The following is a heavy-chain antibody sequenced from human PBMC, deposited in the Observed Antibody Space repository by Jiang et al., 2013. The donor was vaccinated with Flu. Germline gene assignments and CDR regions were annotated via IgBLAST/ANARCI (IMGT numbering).Heavy chain of an antibody. CDR2: IYYSGST. Sequence: GLVKPSETLSLTCTVSGGSISSYYWSWIRQPPGKGLEWIGYIYYSGSTNYNPSLKSRVTISVDTSKNQFSLKLSSVTAADTAVYYCAIMSRDPTSGFDYWGQGTLVTVSS. CDR1: GGSISSYY. CDR3: AIMSRDPTSGFDY. D-gene: IGHD5-24*01. J-gene: IGHJ4*02. V-gene: IGHV4-59*01.